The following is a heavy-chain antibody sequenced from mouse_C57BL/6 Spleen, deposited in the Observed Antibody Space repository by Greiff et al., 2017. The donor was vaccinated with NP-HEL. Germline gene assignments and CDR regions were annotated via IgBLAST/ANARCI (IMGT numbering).Heavy chain of an antibody. J-gene: IGHJ3*01. D-gene: IGHD2-2*01. V-gene: IGHV5-6*01. CDR2: ISSGGSYP. Sequence: EVQLQESGGDLVKPGGSLKLSCAASGFTFSSYGMSWVRQTPDKRLEWVATISSGGSYPYYPDSVKGRFTISRDNAKNTLYLQMSSLKSEDTAMYYCARDGYDGFAYWGQGTLVTVSA. CDR1: GFTFSSYG. CDR3: ARDGYDGFAY.